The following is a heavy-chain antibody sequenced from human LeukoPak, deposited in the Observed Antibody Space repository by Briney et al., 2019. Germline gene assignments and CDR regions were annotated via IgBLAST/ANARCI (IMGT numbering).Heavy chain of an antibody. CDR3: AKDPYRVVVATGNYLDP. CDR2: ISHDGSNI. J-gene: IGHJ5*02. Sequence: PGGSLRLSCAASGFTFYNYGMHWVRQAPGKGLEWEAVISHDGSNIHYGDSVKGRFTISRDNSKNTLYLQMNSLRAEDTAVYYCAKDPYRVVVATGNYLDPWGQGTLVTVSS. CDR1: GFTFYNYG. V-gene: IGHV3-30*18. D-gene: IGHD2-15*01.